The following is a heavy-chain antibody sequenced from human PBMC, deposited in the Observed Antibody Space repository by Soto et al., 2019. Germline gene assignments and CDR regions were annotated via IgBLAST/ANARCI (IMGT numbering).Heavy chain of an antibody. D-gene: IGHD6-19*01. CDR1: GGSINNGNS. V-gene: IGHV4-4*02. Sequence: QVQLQESGPGLVKPSGTLSLTCDVSGGSINNGNSWSWVRQSPARGLEWIGEIYHSGRTDYNPSLKSRVTISLDRSKNQFSLKLSSVTAADTAIYYRAGSYCSGGRCHSYVMDLWGKGTTVTVPP. CDR3: AGSYCSGGRCHSYVMDL. CDR2: IYHSGRT. J-gene: IGHJ6*01.